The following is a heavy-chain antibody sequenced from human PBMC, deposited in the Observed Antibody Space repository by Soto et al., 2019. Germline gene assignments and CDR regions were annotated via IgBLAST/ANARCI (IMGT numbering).Heavy chain of an antibody. CDR2: INHSGST. CDR3: ARGSHFWCGYYSPDLLRHWSDP. CDR1: GGSFSGYY. Sequence: SETLSLTCAVYGGSFSGYYWSWSRQPPGKGLEWIGEINHSGSTNYNPSLKSRVTISVDTSKNQFSLKLSSVTAADTAVYYCARGSHFWCGYYSPDLLRHWSDPWGQGTLVTLSS. V-gene: IGHV4-34*01. D-gene: IGHD3-3*02. J-gene: IGHJ5*02.